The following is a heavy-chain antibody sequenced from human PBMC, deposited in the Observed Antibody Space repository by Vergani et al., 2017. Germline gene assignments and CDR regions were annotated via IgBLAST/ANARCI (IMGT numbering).Heavy chain of an antibody. Sequence: QVQLQQWGAGLLKPSETLSLTCAVYGGSFSGYYWSWIRQPPGKGLEWIGEINHSGSTNYNPSLKSRVTISVDTSKNQFSLKLSSVTAADTAVYYCARGLAAVAGMVGYYFDYWGQGTLVTVSS. CDR3: ARGLAAVAGMVGYYFDY. CDR1: GGSFSGYY. J-gene: IGHJ4*02. V-gene: IGHV4-34*01. D-gene: IGHD6-19*01. CDR2: INHSGST.